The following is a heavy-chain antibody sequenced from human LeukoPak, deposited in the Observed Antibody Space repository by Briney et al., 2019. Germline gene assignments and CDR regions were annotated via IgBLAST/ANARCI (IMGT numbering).Heavy chain of an antibody. J-gene: IGHJ4*02. Sequence: SQTLSLTCSVSGGSISSRDHYWSWIRQHPGKGLEWIGYIFYSGSTHYNPSLKSRVTISVDPSKNQFSLKLSSVTAADTAVCYCARALYYSSGYFFFDYWGQGILVTVSS. CDR2: IFYSGST. CDR3: ARALYYSSGYFFFDY. V-gene: IGHV4-31*03. CDR1: GGSISSRDHY. D-gene: IGHD3-22*01.